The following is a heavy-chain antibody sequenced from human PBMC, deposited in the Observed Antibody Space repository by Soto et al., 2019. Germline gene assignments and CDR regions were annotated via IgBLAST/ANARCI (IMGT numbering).Heavy chain of an antibody. D-gene: IGHD3-3*01. J-gene: IGHJ6*02. CDR1: GSPISSGYY. Sequence: PAETLSLTCAVSGSPISSGYYWGLIRQPPGKGLEWIGSIYHSGSTSYNPPLKSRVTISVDSSKTHFSLRLTSVTAADTAVYYCARTWSNYDFWEVWGQGTTVTVSS. V-gene: IGHV4-38-2*01. CDR3: ARTWSNYDFWEV. CDR2: IYHSGST.